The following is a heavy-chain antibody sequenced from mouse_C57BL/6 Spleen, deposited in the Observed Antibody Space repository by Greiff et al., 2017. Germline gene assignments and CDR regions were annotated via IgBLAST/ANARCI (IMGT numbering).Heavy chain of an antibody. D-gene: IGHD1-1*01. CDR2: IHPNSGST. Sequence: QVQLQQPGAELVKPGASVKLSCKASGYTFTSYWMHWVKQRPGQGLEWIGMIHPNSGSTNYNEKFKSKATLTVDKSSSTAYMQLSSLTSEDSAVYYCARARVITTVVAPSYFDYWGQGTTLTVSS. CDR1: GYTFTSYW. V-gene: IGHV1-64*01. J-gene: IGHJ2*01. CDR3: ARARVITTVVAPSYFDY.